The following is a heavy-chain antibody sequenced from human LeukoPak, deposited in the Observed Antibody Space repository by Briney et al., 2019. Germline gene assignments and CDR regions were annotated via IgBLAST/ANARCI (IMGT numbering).Heavy chain of an antibody. D-gene: IGHD4-23*01. CDR3: ARDSAVGSSPYYFDY. V-gene: IGHV3-30*02. Sequence: GGSLRLSCAASGFSLSTADMHWVRQAPGKGLEWVAFLRSGGNDKYYAGSVKGRFTISRDNSKNTLFLQMNSLRAEDTAVYYCARDSAVGSSPYYFDYWGQGTLVTVSS. CDR2: LRSGGNDK. J-gene: IGHJ4*02. CDR1: GFSLSTAD.